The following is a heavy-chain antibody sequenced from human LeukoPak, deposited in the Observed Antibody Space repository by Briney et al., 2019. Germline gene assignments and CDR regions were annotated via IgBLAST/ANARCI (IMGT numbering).Heavy chain of an antibody. CDR1: GGSISSYY. CDR2: TYYSGST. D-gene: IGHD4-23*01. Sequence: SETLSLTCTVSGGSISSYYWSWIRQPPGKGLEWIGYTYYSGSTNYNPSLKSRVTISVDTSKNQFSLKLSSVTAADTAVYYCARVYGGNPDAFDIWGQGTMVTVSS. V-gene: IGHV4-59*01. CDR3: ARVYGGNPDAFDI. J-gene: IGHJ3*02.